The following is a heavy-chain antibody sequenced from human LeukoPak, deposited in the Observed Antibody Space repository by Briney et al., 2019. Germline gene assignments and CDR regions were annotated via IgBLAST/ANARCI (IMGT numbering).Heavy chain of an antibody. CDR3: AKGPPGIAAAGTFDP. V-gene: IGHV4-34*01. J-gene: IGHJ5*02. D-gene: IGHD6-13*01. CDR1: GGSFSGYY. Sequence: IPSETLSLTCAVYGGSFSGYYWSWIRQPPGKGLEWIGSIYHSGSTYYNPSLKSRVTISVDTSKNQFSLKLSSVTAADTAVYYCAKGPPGIAAAGTFDPWGQGTLVTVSA. CDR2: IYHSGST.